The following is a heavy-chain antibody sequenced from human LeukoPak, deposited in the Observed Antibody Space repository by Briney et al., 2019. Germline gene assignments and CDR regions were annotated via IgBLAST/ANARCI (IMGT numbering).Heavy chain of an antibody. Sequence: GGSLRLSCAASGFIVSVTSMSWIRQAPGKGLEWVANIKGDGSEKYYVDSVKGRFTISRDNDKDYLYLQMNSLRDEDTAVYYCVRQAGVSWGQGTLVTVSS. V-gene: IGHV3-7*01. J-gene: IGHJ5*02. D-gene: IGHD6-19*01. CDR3: VRQAGVS. CDR1: GFIVSVTS. CDR2: IKGDGSEK.